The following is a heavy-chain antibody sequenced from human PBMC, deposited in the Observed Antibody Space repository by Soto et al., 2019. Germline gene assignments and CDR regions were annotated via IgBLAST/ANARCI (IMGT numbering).Heavy chain of an antibody. V-gene: IGHV1-8*01. CDR3: ARGYDIWSRSLIPMDV. CDR1: GYTFTSYD. D-gene: IGHD3-3*01. CDR2: MNPNSGNT. J-gene: IGHJ6*03. Sequence: VASVKVSCKASGYTFTSYDINWVRQATGQGLEWMGWMNPNSGNTGYAQKFQGRVTMTRNTSISTAYMELSSLRSEDTAVYYCARGYDIWSRSLIPMDVWGKGTTVTVSS.